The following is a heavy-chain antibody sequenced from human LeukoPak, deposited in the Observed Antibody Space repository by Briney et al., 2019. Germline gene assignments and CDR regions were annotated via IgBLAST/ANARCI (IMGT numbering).Heavy chain of an antibody. V-gene: IGHV3-23*01. Sequence: GGSLRLSCAASGFTFGAYAMSWVRQAPEKGLEWVSVISDSGDIIYYGGSVKGRFTVARDNSKNTLYLQMNSLRAEDTAVYYCARGYDSSGYPDYWGQGTLVTVSS. CDR2: ISDSGDII. J-gene: IGHJ4*02. CDR1: GFTFGAYA. D-gene: IGHD3-22*01. CDR3: ARGYDSSGYPDY.